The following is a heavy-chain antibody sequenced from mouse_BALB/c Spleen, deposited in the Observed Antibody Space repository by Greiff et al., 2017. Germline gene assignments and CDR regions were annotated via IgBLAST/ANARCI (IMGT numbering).Heavy chain of an antibody. Sequence: VQLQQSGAELVKPGASVKLSCTASGFNIKDTYMHWVKQRPEQGLEWIGRIDPANGNTKYDPKFQGKATITADTSSNTAYLQLSSLTSEDTAVYYCAYYCGSGYWYFDVWGAGTTVTVSS. CDR3: AYYCGSGYWYFDV. J-gene: IGHJ1*01. V-gene: IGHV14-3*02. CDR2: IDPANGNT. D-gene: IGHD1-1*01. CDR1: GFNIKDTY.